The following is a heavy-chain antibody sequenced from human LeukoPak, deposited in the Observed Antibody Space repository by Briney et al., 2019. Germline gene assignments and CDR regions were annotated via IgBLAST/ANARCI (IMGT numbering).Heavy chain of an antibody. CDR2: ISSSSSYT. D-gene: IGHD3-3*01. CDR1: GFTFSDYY. V-gene: IGHV3-11*06. Sequence: GGSLRLSCAASGFTFSDYYMSWIRQAPGKGLEWVSYISSSSSYTNYADSVKGRFTISRDNAKNSLYLQMNSLRAEDTAVYYCARDQYDTWSRRGNFDSWGQGTLVIVSS. J-gene: IGHJ4*02. CDR3: ARDQYDTWSRRGNFDS.